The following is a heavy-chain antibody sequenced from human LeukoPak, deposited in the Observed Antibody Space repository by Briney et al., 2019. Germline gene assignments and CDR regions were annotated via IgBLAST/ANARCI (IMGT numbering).Heavy chain of an antibody. Sequence: SETLSLTCTVSGGSISSSTYYWGWIRQPPGKGLEWIGSIFYSGSTYYNPSLKSRVTISVDTSKNQFSLNLSSVTAADTAVYYCARVRAGVSDYWGQGTLVTVSS. J-gene: IGHJ4*02. CDR3: ARVRAGVSDY. V-gene: IGHV4-39*01. CDR2: IFYSGST. CDR1: GGSISSSTYY. D-gene: IGHD3-10*01.